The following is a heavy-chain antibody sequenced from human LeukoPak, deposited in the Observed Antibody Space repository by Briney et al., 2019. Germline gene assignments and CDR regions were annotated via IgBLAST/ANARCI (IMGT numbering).Heavy chain of an antibody. V-gene: IGHV4-34*01. Sequence: SETLSLTCAVYGGSFSGYYWSWIRQPPGKGLEWIGEINHSGSTNYNPSLKSRVTISVDTSKNQFSLKLSSVTAAATAVYYCAVDSSGAEPTKQHWGQGTLVTVSS. CDR2: INHSGST. CDR3: AVDSSGAEPTKQH. CDR1: GGSFSGYY. D-gene: IGHD3-22*01. J-gene: IGHJ1*01.